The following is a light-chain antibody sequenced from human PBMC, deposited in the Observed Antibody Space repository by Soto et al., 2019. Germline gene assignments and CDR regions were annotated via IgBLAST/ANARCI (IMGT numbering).Light chain of an antibody. CDR3: SSYTTSSTRV. CDR2: EVT. V-gene: IGLV2-14*01. J-gene: IGLJ1*01. Sequence: QSALNQPSYVSGSPGHSIAISCTGSSSDVGIYNYVSWYQQHPGKVPKLIIYEVTNRPSGVSNRFSGSKSGNTASLTISGLQAEDEADYYCSSYTTSSTRVFGTGNKVTV. CDR1: SSDVGIYNY.